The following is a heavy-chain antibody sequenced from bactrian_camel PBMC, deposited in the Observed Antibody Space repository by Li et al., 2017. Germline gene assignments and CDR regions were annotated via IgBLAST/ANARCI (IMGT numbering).Heavy chain of an antibody. CDR1: RTRYTASRYC. J-gene: IGHJ4*01. CDR2: ICTGGDNT. D-gene: IGHD1*01. V-gene: IGHV3S31*01. Sequence: VQLVESGGGSVQAGGSLRLSCARTRTRYTASRYCMGWFRQAPGKEREGVARICTGGDNTYYADSVKGRFTISRDNAKNTVYLQMNSLKPEDTAMYYCAAERGGGGRCIQQSPTQYRHVGQGTQVTVS.